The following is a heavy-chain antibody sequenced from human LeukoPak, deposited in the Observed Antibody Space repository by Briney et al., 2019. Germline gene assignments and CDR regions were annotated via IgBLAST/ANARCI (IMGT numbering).Heavy chain of an antibody. D-gene: IGHD5/OR15-5a*01. Sequence: GGSLRLSCAASGFTLSDHYMDWVRQAPGKGLEWVGRSRNKANSYTTEYAASVKGRFTISRDESKNSLYLQMNSPKSEDTAVYYCARRIYAAFDYWGQGTLVTVSS. J-gene: IGHJ4*02. V-gene: IGHV3-72*01. CDR3: ARRIYAAFDY. CDR2: SRNKANSYTT. CDR1: GFTLSDHY.